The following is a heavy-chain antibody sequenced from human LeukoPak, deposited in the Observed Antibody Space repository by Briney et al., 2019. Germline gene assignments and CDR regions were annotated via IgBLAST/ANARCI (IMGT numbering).Heavy chain of an antibody. Sequence: SGTLSLTCTVSGDSHNSGSYYWSWIRQPAGKGLEWIGRIYPSGSTNYNPSLNSRVTISVDTSKNQFSLKLSSVTAADSAVYFCPRGPAWQVVAYYFDYWGQGTLVTVSS. CDR2: IYPSGST. V-gene: IGHV4-61*02. D-gene: IGHD2-15*01. J-gene: IGHJ4*02. CDR3: PRGPAWQVVAYYFDY. CDR1: GDSHNSGSYY.